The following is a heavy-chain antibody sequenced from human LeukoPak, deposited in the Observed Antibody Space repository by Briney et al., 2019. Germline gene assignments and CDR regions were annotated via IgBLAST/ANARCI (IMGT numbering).Heavy chain of an antibody. Sequence: SETLSLTCTVSGGSISGSYWSWIRQPPGQGLEWIAYIHSSGYTNYNPSLKSRLTISVDTSKNQFSLKVTSVTAADPAMYYCAKRQGPSSGKYDWFAPRGQGTLVTVSS. CDR3: AKRQGPSSGKYDWFAP. J-gene: IGHJ5*02. CDR2: IHSSGYT. V-gene: IGHV4-4*09. D-gene: IGHD1-26*01. CDR1: GGSISGSY.